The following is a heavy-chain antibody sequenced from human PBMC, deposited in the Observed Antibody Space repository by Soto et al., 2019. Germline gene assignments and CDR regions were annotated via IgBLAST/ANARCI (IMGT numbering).Heavy chain of an antibody. Sequence: PSETLSLTCTVSGGSVSSGSYYWSWIRQPPGKGLEWIGYIYYSGSTNYNPSLKSRVTISVDTSKNQFSLKLSSVTAADTAVYYCARHSSGYYGSGSYYDNLYYYYYMDVWGKGTTVTVSS. CDR1: GGSVSSGSYY. J-gene: IGHJ6*03. V-gene: IGHV4-61*01. CDR3: ARHSSGYYGSGSYYDNLYYYYYMDV. D-gene: IGHD3-10*01. CDR2: IYYSGST.